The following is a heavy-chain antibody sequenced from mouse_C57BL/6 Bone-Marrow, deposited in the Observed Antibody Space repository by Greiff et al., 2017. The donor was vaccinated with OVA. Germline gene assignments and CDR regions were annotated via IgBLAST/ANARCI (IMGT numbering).Heavy chain of an antibody. Sequence: EVKLMVSGGGLVKPGGSLKLSCAASGFTFSSYAMSWVRQTPEKRLEWVATISDGGSYTYYPDNVKGRFTISRENAKNNLYLQMSHLKSEDTAMYYCARDTIVTPWFAYWGQETLVTVSA. J-gene: IGHJ3*01. CDR3: ARDTIVTPWFAY. V-gene: IGHV5-4*01. D-gene: IGHD2-5*01. CDR1: GFTFSSYA. CDR2: ISDGGSYT.